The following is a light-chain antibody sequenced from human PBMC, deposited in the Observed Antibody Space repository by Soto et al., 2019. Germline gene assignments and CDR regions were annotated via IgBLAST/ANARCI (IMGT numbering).Light chain of an antibody. J-gene: IGKJ1*01. CDR2: EAS. Sequence: DIQMIQSPSSLSASVGDRVTITCQASQEISNYLNWYQQKPGKAPKLLIYEASNLERGVPSRFSGRGSGTDFTFPISSLQPEDFATYYCQQYDHLPRTFGRGTKVEIK. CDR3: QQYDHLPRT. CDR1: QEISNY. V-gene: IGKV1-33*01.